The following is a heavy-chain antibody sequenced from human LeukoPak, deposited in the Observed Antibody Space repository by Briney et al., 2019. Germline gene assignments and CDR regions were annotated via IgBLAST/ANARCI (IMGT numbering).Heavy chain of an antibody. CDR1: GRSISTSNYY. D-gene: IGHD6-13*01. CDR3: AREVVAAAGTADY. V-gene: IGHV4-39*07. J-gene: IGHJ4*02. CDR2: IFYSGST. Sequence: SDTLSLTCTVSGRSISTSNYYWGWIRQPPGKGLEWIGNIFYSGSTYYSPSVKSRVTISLHTSRNQFSLKLNSETAADTAVYYCAREVVAAAGTADYWGQGILVTVSS.